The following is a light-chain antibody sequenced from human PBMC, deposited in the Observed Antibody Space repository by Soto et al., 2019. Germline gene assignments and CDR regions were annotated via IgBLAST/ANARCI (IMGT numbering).Light chain of an antibody. CDR1: SSDVGGYNY. CDR2: DVS. J-gene: IGLJ2*01. Sequence: QSALTQPRSVSGSPGQSVTISCTGTSSDVGGYNYVSWYQQHPGKAPKLMIYDVSKRPAGVPDRCSGSKSGNTASLTISGLQAEDAADYYCCSYAGSYSVFGGGTKLTVL. V-gene: IGLV2-11*01. CDR3: CSYAGSYSV.